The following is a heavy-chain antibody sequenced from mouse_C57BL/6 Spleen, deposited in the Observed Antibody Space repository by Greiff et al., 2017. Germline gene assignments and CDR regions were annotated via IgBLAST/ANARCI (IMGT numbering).Heavy chain of an antibody. CDR2: IDPSDSYT. J-gene: IGHJ4*01. Sequence: QVQLKQPGAELVRPGTSVKLSCKASGYTFTSYWMHWVKQRPGQGLEWIGVIDPSDSYTNYNQKFKGKATLTVDTSSSTAYMQLSSLTSEDSAVYYCAKMGGSSLYAMDYWGQGTSVTVSS. D-gene: IGHD1-1*01. CDR3: AKMGGSSLYAMDY. V-gene: IGHV1-59*01. CDR1: GYTFTSYW.